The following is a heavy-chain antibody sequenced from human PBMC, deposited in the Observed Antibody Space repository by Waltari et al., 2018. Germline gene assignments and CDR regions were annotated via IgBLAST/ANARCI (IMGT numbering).Heavy chain of an antibody. V-gene: IGHV4-39*07. D-gene: IGHD1-1*01. Sequence: QLQLQASGPCLVKPPETLALNCTVPGGSVISRYYFWGWVRQPPGKGLEWIGLIYFTESIYYIPSLKSRVSISVDTSKNLFSLKVNSVTAADTAVYHCARLNDEMLAFDYWGQGILVTVSS. CDR3: ARLNDEMLAFDY. J-gene: IGHJ4*02. CDR1: GGSVISRYYF. CDR2: IYFTESI.